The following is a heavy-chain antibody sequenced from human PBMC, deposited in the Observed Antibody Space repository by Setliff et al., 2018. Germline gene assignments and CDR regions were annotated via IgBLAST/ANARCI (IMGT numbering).Heavy chain of an antibody. Sequence: GGSLRLSCVMSGFSLNMYSMTWVRQAPGKGLEWVANINHDGTEQSYVESVKGRFSMSRDIARNTLYLQMDSLRAEDTAVYYCSRLWGAYYPDYWGQGTLVTVSS. CDR1: GFSLNMYS. J-gene: IGHJ4*02. D-gene: IGHD3-3*01. CDR3: SRLWGAYYPDY. V-gene: IGHV3-7*01. CDR2: INHDGTEQ.